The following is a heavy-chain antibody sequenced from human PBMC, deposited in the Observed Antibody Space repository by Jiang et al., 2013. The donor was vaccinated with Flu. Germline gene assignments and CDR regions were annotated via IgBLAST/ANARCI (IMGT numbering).Heavy chain of an antibody. CDR1: GYTFTSYA. J-gene: IGHJ4*02. Sequence: GAEVKKPGASVKVSCKASGYTFTSYAMHWVRQAPDKGLSGWDGSTLQCNTKYSQKFQGRVTITRDTSASTAYMELSSLRSEDTAVYYCALRMVRGVIISYFDYWGQGTLVTVSS. D-gene: IGHD3-10*01. CDR3: ALRMVRGVIISYFDY. CDR2: STLQCNT. V-gene: IGHV1-3*01.